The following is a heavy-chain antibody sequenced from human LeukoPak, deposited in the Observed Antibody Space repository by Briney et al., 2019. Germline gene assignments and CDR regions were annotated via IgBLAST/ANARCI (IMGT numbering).Heavy chain of an antibody. D-gene: IGHD6-13*01. Sequence: ASVKVSCKASGYTFTGYYMHWVRQAPGQGLEWMGWFNPDSGGTHYAQKFQGRVTMTRDTSISTAYMELNRLRSDDTAVYYCARQQQLLDYWGQGTLVTVSS. CDR1: GYTFTGYY. CDR2: FNPDSGGT. V-gene: IGHV1-2*02. CDR3: ARQQQLLDY. J-gene: IGHJ4*02.